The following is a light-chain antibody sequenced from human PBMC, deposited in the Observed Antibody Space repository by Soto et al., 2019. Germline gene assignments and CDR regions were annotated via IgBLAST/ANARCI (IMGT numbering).Light chain of an antibody. J-gene: IGKJ5*01. CDR1: QSVSSY. CDR2: DAS. CDR3: QQRSNWPGPT. V-gene: IGKV3-11*01. Sequence: EIVLTQSPATLSLSPGERATLSCRASQSVSSYLAWYQQKPGQAPRLLIYDASNRATGIPARFSGSGSGTDFTLTIDSLESEDFAVYYCQQRSNWPGPTFGQGTRLEIK.